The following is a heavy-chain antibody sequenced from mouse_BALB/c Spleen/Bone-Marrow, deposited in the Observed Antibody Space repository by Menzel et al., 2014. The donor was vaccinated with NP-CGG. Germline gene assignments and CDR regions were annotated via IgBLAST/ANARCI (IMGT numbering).Heavy chain of an antibody. CDR2: IYPGSGNT. CDR1: GYTFTDYY. Sequence: VVESGPELVKPGASVKISCKASGYTFTDYYINWVKQKPGQGLEWIGWIYPGSGNTKYNEKFKGKATLTVDTSSSTAYMLLSSLTSEDTAVYFCARSPYYGNYDDYWGQGTTLTVSS. V-gene: IGHV1-84*02. D-gene: IGHD2-10*01. CDR3: ARSPYYGNYDDY. J-gene: IGHJ2*01.